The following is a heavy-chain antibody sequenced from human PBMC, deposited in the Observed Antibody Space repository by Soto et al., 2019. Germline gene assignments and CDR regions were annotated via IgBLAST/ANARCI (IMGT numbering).Heavy chain of an antibody. Sequence: PSETLSLTCTVSGGSGSSSHYYRSWIRQPPGKGLEWIGYIYHTGNTNYSPSLKSRLAISVDTSRNQFSLKLTSVTAADTAVYYCARVGGYSGYGQFDFWGQGTLVTVSS. V-gene: IGHV4-61*01. CDR2: IYHTGNT. D-gene: IGHD5-12*01. CDR3: ARVGGYSGYGQFDF. CDR1: GGSGSSSHYY. J-gene: IGHJ4*02.